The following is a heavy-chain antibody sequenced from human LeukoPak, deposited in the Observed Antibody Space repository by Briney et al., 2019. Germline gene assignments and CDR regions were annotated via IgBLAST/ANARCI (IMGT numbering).Heavy chain of an antibody. CDR3: AKDAEGTITDAFDY. CDR2: ISVSGGST. Sequence: GGSLRLSCAASGFTFSNFAMSWVRQAPGKGLEWVSAISVSGGSTYYADSVEGRSSMFRDNSKNTLYLQMNSLRVEDTAVYHCAKDAEGTITDAFDYWGQGTLVTVSS. V-gene: IGHV3-23*01. CDR1: GFTFSNFA. J-gene: IGHJ4*02. D-gene: IGHD1-14*01.